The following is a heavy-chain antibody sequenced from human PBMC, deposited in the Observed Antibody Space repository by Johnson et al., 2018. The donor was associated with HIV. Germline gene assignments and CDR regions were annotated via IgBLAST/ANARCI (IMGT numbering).Heavy chain of an antibody. CDR2: IRYDGSNK. J-gene: IGHJ3*02. CDR3: ARVLRGQPRSPFDI. V-gene: IGHV3-30*02. Sequence: VQLVESGGGVVQPGGSLRLSCAASGFTFRSYGMHWVRQAPGKGLEWVAFIRYDGSNKDYADSVKGRFPISRDNSKNTLYLQMNSLRAEDTAVYYCARVLRGQPRSPFDIWGQGTMVTVSS. D-gene: IGHD3-10*01. CDR1: GFTFRSYG.